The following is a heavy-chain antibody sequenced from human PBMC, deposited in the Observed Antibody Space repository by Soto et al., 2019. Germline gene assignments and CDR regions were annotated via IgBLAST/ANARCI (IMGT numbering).Heavy chain of an antibody. D-gene: IGHD3-10*01. CDR1: GFPFSDYY. Sequence: GGSLRLSCAASGFPFSDYYMSLIRQSPGKGLEWVSYISSSGSTIYYADSVKGRFTISRDNAKNSLYLQMNSLRVEDTAVYYCARDRGTMGWGPQDVWGQGTTVTVSS. CDR2: ISSSGSTI. J-gene: IGHJ6*02. CDR3: ARDRGTMGWGPQDV. V-gene: IGHV3-11*01.